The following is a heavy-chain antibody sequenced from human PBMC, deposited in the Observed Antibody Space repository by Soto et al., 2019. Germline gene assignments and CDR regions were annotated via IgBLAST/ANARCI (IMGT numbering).Heavy chain of an antibody. CDR2: IYSGGST. CDR3: ATSYTWRLFDY. Sequence: EVQLVESGGGLIQPGGSLRLSCAVSGFTVSSNYITWVRQAPGKGLEWVSVIYSGGSTYYAESVRGRFTISRDNSKNTLYLQMNSLSAEDTAVYYCATSYTWRLFDYWGQGTLVTVSS. V-gene: IGHV3-53*01. D-gene: IGHD1-20*01. CDR1: GFTVSSNY. J-gene: IGHJ4*02.